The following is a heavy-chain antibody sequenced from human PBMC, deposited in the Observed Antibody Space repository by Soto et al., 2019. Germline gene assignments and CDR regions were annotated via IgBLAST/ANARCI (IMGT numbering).Heavy chain of an antibody. Sequence: GSLRLSCAASGFIFSTYSMNWVRQAPGKGLEWVSYISTSTSTIYYADSVKGRFTISRDNAKNSLYLQMNSLRDEDTAVYFCARDGRPRSDYYSAYYYFSGMDLWGQGTTVTVSS. V-gene: IGHV3-48*02. CDR3: ARDGRPRSDYYSAYYYFSGMDL. CDR2: ISTSTSTI. J-gene: IGHJ6*02. CDR1: GFIFSTYS. D-gene: IGHD3-22*01.